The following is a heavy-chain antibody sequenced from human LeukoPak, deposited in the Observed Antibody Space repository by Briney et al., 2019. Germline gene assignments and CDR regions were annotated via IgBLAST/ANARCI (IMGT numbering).Heavy chain of an antibody. CDR3: AIDYSGSYTH. J-gene: IGHJ4*02. V-gene: IGHV1-2*06. CDR2: IHPNSGDT. CDR1: GYTFTDYY. D-gene: IGHD1-26*01. Sequence: ASVKVSCKASGYTFTDYYIHWVRQAPGQGLEWMGLIHPNSGDTYYAQKFRGRVTMTRDTSITTAYMELDRLTSDDTAVYYCAIDYSGSYTHWAQGTLVTISS.